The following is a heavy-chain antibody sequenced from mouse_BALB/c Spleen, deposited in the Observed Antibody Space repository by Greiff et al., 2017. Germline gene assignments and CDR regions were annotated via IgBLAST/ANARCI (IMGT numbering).Heavy chain of an antibody. D-gene: IGHD2-3*01. CDR2: ISYSGST. Sequence: EVKLVESGPSLVKPSQTLSLTCSVTGDSITRGYWNWIRKFPGNKLEYMGYISYSGSTYYNPSLKSRISITRDTSKNQYYLQLNSVTTEDTATYYCARGWLLRYAMDYWGQGTSVTVSS. V-gene: IGHV3-8*02. CDR1: GDSITRGY. CDR3: ARGWLLRYAMDY. J-gene: IGHJ4*01.